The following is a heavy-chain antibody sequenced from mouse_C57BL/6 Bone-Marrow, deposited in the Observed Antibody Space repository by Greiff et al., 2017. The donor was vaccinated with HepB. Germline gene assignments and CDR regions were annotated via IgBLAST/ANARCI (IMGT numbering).Heavy chain of an antibody. Sequence: DVMLVESGGGLVKPGGSRKLSCAASGFTFSSFGIHWVRQAPEKGLEWVAYISSGSSAIYYADTVKGRFTISRDNPKNTLFLQMTRLRSEDTAMYYCARQDPFYYAMDYWGQGTSVTVSS. J-gene: IGHJ4*01. CDR1: GFTFSSFG. CDR3: ARQDPFYYAMDY. CDR2: ISSGSSAI. V-gene: IGHV5-17*02.